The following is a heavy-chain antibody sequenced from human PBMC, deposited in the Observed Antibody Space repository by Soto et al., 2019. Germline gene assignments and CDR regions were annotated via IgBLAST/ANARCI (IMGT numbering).Heavy chain of an antibody. Sequence: LGETLKISCKGSGYSFTSYWISWVRQMPGKGLEWMGRIDPSDSYTNYSPSFQGHVTISADKSISTAYLQWSSLKASDTAMYYCAGRPAGSVYDSSGLDYWGQGTLVTVSS. CDR3: AGRPAGSVYDSSGLDY. CDR1: GYSFTSYW. V-gene: IGHV5-10-1*01. D-gene: IGHD3-22*01. J-gene: IGHJ4*02. CDR2: IDPSDSYT.